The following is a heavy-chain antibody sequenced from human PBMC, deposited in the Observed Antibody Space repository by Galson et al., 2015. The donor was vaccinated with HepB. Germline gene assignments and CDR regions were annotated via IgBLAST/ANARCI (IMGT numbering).Heavy chain of an antibody. CDR1: GYRFSSYW. CDR2: IDPNDSYT. Sequence: QSGAEVKKPGESLTISCKGSGYRFSSYWVNWVRQKPGKGLEWMGRIDPNDSYTDYGPSFRGHVTISVDKSAGTAYLQWSNLRASDTAIYFCAREGGKQYDSGWYSLYFFDSWGQGALVTVSS. CDR3: AREGGKQYDSGWYSLYFFDS. J-gene: IGHJ4*02. V-gene: IGHV5-10-1*01. D-gene: IGHD6-19*01.